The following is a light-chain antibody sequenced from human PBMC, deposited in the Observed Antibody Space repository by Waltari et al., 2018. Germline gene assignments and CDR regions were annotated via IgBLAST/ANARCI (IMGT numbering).Light chain of an antibody. J-gene: IGLJ2*01. CDR1: TSDVSAYNS. CDR2: DVR. Sequence: QSALTQPSPVSGSPGQSVTISRTGTTSDVSAYNSAPWCQQHPGKAPKMMISDVRQRPSGVPDRFSGSKSANTASLTISGLQAEDEADYYCCSYAGEYIWLFGGGTKLTVL. V-gene: IGLV2-11*01. CDR3: CSYAGEYIWL.